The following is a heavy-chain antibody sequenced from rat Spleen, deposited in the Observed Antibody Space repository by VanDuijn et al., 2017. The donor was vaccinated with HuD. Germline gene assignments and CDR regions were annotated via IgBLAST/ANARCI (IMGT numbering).Heavy chain of an antibody. Sequence: EVQLVESDGGLVQPGRSLKLSCAASGFTFSDYYMAWVRQAPAKGLEWVATISSDGRRNYYRDSVRGRFTISSDEAKTTLYLQMDSLRSEDTATYYCARRGYYSGALAFWGQGTLVTVSS. CDR2: ISSDGRRN. D-gene: IGHD1-1*01. V-gene: IGHV5-29*01. CDR3: ARRGYYSGALAF. J-gene: IGHJ3*01. CDR1: GFTFSDYY.